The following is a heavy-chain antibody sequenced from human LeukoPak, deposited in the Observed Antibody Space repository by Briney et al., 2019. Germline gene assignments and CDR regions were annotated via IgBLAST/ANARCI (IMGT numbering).Heavy chain of an antibody. D-gene: IGHD3-3*01. V-gene: IGHV3-21*01. J-gene: IGHJ6*02. CDR2: ISSSSSYI. CDR1: GFTFSSYS. CDR3: ARGLLRALPDYDFWSGYV. Sequence: PGGSLRLSCAASGFTFSSYSMNWVRQAPGKGLEWVSSISSSSSYIYYADSVKGRFTISGDNAKNSLYLQMNSLRAEDTAVYYCARGLLRALPDYDFWSGYVWGQGTTVTVSS.